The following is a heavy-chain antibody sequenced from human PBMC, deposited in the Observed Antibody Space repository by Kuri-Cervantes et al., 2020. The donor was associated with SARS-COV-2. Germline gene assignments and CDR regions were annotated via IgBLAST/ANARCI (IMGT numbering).Heavy chain of an antibody. CDR1: GYTFSNHA. J-gene: IGHJ3*02. CDR3: AREVGYCDSGRCYGLDAFDI. CDR2: INTATGNT. Sequence: ASVKVSCKASGYTFSNHAIHWVRQAPGQGLGWMGWINTATGNTHYSQKSQGRVTITRDTAASTEFMELNSLRSEDTAVYYCAREVGYCDSGRCYGLDAFDIWGQGTMVTVSS. D-gene: IGHD2-2*01. V-gene: IGHV1-3*04.